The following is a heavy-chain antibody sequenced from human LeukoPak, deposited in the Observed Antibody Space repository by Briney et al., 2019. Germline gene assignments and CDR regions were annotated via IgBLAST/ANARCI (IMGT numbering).Heavy chain of an antibody. D-gene: IGHD5-18*01. J-gene: IGHJ4*02. Sequence: SETLSLTCSLSGDTLSTYYWNWIRQTPGRGLEWIGHISLGNTEYNPSLKSRVTISVDTSKNEFYLRLTSVTAADTALYFCARDKRHSYGRYFDPWSQGTLVAVSS. V-gene: IGHV4-59*12. CDR1: GDTLSTYY. CDR3: ARDKRHSYGRYFDP. CDR2: ISLGNT.